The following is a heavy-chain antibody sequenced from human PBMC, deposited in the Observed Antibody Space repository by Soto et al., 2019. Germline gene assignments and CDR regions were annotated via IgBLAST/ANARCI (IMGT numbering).Heavy chain of an antibody. CDR2: ISSSSSYI. J-gene: IGHJ6*02. CDR3: ARDPRQQLRRNMVV. D-gene: IGHD6-13*01. Sequence: LRLSCAASGFTFSSYSMNWVRQAPGKGLEWVSSISSSSSYIYYADSVKGRFTISRDNAKNSLYLQMNSLRAEDTAVYYCARDPRQQLRRNMVVWGQGTSVTTSS. CDR1: GFTFSSYS. V-gene: IGHV3-21*01.